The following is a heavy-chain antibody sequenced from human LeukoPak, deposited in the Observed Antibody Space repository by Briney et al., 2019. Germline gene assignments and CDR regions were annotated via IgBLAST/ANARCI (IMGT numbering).Heavy chain of an antibody. CDR1: GYSFTSYW. V-gene: IGHV5-51*01. CDR2: IYPGDSDT. D-gene: IGHD6-19*01. Sequence: GESLKISCKGSGYSFTSYWIGWVRQMPGKGLEWMGIIYPGDSDTRYSPSFQGQVTISADKSITTAYMQWSSLTASESAMYDCATPKSVAGSFDYWGQGTLVTVSS. CDR3: ATPKSVAGSFDY. J-gene: IGHJ4*02.